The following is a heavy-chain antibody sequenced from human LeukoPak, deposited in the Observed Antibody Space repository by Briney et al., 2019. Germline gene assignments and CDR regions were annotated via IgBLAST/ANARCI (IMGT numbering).Heavy chain of an antibody. CDR2: IRNKANSHTT. CDR3: VRRYGGLDY. Sequence: GGSLRLSCAASGFTFSSYSMNWVRQAPGKGLEWVGRIRNKANSHTTEYAASVKGRFTISRDDSKNTLYLQLNRLKSEDTALYYCVRRYGGLDYWGQGALVTVSS. V-gene: IGHV3-72*01. D-gene: IGHD3-10*01. J-gene: IGHJ4*02. CDR1: GFTFSSYS.